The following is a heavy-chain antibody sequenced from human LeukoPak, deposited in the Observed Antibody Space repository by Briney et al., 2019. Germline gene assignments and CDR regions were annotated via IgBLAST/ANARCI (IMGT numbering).Heavy chain of an antibody. Sequence: GGSLRLSCAASGFTFSSYSMNWVRQAPGKGLEWVSSISSSSSYIYYADSVKGRFTISRDNAKNSLYLQMNSLRAEDTAVYYCAREGLWVYGEADRDYWAREPWSPSPQ. CDR3: AREGLWVYGEADRDY. CDR2: ISSSSSYI. J-gene: IGHJ4*02. CDR1: GFTFSSYS. V-gene: IGHV3-21*01. D-gene: IGHD4-17*01.